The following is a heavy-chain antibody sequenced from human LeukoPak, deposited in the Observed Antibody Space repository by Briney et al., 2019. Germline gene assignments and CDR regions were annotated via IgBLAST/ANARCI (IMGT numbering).Heavy chain of an antibody. J-gene: IGHJ6*03. V-gene: IGHV4-59*01. D-gene: IGHD6-13*01. CDR2: IYYSGST. CDR1: GGSISSYY. CDR3: ARGEMDSSSWYGDYYYYYMDV. Sequence: PSETLSLTCTVSGGSISSYYWSWIRQPPGKGLEWIGYIYYSGSTNYNPSLKSRVTISVDTSKNQFSLKLSSVTAADTAVYYCARGEMDSSSWYGDYYYYYMDVWGKGTTVTISS.